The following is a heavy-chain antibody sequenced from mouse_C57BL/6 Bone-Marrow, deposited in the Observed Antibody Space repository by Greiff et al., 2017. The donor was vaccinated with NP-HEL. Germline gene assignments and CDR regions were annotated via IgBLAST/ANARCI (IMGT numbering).Heavy chain of an antibody. J-gene: IGHJ2*01. V-gene: IGHV14-2*01. CDR3: ARYEIYYDYDEGGDY. D-gene: IGHD2-4*01. CDR2: IDPEDGET. CDR1: GFNIKDYY. Sequence: EVQLQQSGAELVKPGASVKFSCTASGFNIKDYYMHWLKQRSAQGLVWSGRIDPEDGETKYAPKFQGKATITADTTTNTAYLQLISHTSEDTAVYYGARYEIYYDYDEGGDYWGQGTTLTVSS.